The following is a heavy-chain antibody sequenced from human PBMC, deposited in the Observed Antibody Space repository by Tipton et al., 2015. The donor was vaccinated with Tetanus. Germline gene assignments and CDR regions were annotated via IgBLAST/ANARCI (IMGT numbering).Heavy chain of an antibody. CDR3: VRDSGVAGSMDV. D-gene: IGHD3-10*01. Sequence: SLRLSCAASGFTLSRYTLNWVRQAPGKGLEWVSSISSSSRYIYYADAVKGRFAIARDNAKNSLYLQMNSLRDEDTAMYFCVRDSGVAGSMDVWGKGTTVTVSS. J-gene: IGHJ6*03. V-gene: IGHV3-21*01. CDR2: ISSSSRYI. CDR1: GFTLSRYT.